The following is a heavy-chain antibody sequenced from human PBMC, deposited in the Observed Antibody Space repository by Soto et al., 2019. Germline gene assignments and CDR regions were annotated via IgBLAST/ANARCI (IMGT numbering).Heavy chain of an antibody. J-gene: IGHJ3*02. CDR2: IKSKTDGGTT. D-gene: IGHD6-19*01. V-gene: IGHV3-15*07. CDR1: GFTFSNAW. Sequence: GGSLRLSCAASGFTFSNAWMNWVRQAPGKGLEWVGRIKSKTDGGTTDYAAPVKGRFTISRDDSKNTLYLQMNSLKTEDTAVYYCTSEAVPQIDAFDIWGQGTMVTVSS. CDR3: TSEAVPQIDAFDI.